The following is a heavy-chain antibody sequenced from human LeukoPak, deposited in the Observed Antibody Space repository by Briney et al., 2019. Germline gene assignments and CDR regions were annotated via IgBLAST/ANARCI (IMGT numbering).Heavy chain of an antibody. V-gene: IGHV4-31*03. J-gene: IGHJ4*02. CDR1: GASISSGGYY. D-gene: IGHD3-22*01. CDR3: ARNYYDSSGYYYFDY. Sequence: PSQTLSLTCTVSGASISSGGYYWSWIRQHPGKGLEWIGYIYYSGSTYYNPSLKSRVTISVDTSKNQFSLKLSSVTAADTAVYYCARNYYDSSGYYYFDYWGQGILVTVSS. CDR2: IYYSGST.